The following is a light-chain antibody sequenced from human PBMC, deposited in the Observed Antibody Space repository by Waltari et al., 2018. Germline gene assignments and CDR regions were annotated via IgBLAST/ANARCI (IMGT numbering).Light chain of an antibody. CDR2: KAS. V-gene: IGKV1-5*03. Sequence: DIQMTQSPSTLSASVGDRVTIPCRASQSLNNWLAWFQQKPGKAPKVLIYKASILESGVPSRFSGSVSGKEFTLTISSLQPDDFGSYYCQQYQKSPWTFGQGTKVEIK. CDR1: QSLNNW. J-gene: IGKJ1*01. CDR3: QQYQKSPWT.